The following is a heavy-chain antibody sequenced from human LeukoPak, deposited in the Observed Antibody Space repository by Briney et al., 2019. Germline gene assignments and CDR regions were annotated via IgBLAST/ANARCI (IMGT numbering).Heavy chain of an antibody. Sequence: ESGPTLVNPTQTLTLTCTFSGFSLSTSGMCVSWIRQPPGKALEWLARIDWDDDKYYSTSLKTRLTISKDTSKNQVVLTMTNMGPVDTATYYCARSSRFLEWLLLDYWGQGTLVTVSS. CDR1: GFSLSTSGMC. V-gene: IGHV2-70*11. CDR3: ARSSRFLEWLLLDY. CDR2: IDWDDDK. J-gene: IGHJ4*02. D-gene: IGHD3-3*01.